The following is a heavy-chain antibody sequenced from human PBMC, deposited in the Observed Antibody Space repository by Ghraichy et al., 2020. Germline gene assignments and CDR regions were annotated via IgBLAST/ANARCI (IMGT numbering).Heavy chain of an antibody. CDR3: AKDLSTYYYDSSGSIGGDY. J-gene: IGHJ4*02. CDR2: ISGSGGST. Sequence: GGSLRLSCAASGFTFSSYAMSWVRQAPGKGLEWVSAISGSGGSTYYADSVKGRFTISRDNSKNTLYLQMNSLRAEDTAVYYCAKDLSTYYYDSSGSIGGDYWGQGTLVTVSS. CDR1: GFTFSSYA. D-gene: IGHD3-22*01. V-gene: IGHV3-23*01.